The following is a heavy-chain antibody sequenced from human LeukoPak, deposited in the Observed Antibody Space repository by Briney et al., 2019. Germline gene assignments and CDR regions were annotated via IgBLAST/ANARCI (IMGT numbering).Heavy chain of an antibody. V-gene: IGHV3-7*01. CDR1: GFTFSSYW. CDR2: IKQDGSEK. J-gene: IGHJ3*02. D-gene: IGHD2-15*01. Sequence: GGSLRLSCAASGFTFSSYWMSWVRQAPGKGLEWVANIKQDGSEKYYVDPVKGRFTISRDNAKNSLYLQMNSLRAEDTAVYYCARDRPTYCSGGSCYLEGRWLQFNAFDIWGQGTMVTVSS. CDR3: ARDRPTYCSGGSCYLEGRWLQFNAFDI.